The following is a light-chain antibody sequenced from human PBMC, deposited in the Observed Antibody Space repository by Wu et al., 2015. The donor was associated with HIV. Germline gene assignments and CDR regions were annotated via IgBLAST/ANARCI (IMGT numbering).Light chain of an antibody. CDR3: QQYNNWPLSS. CDR2: GAS. Sequence: EIVMTQSPVTLSVSPGERATLSCRASQSVNNNVAWYQQEPGQAPRLLIYGASARSTGIPHRFSGSGSGTEFTLTISSLQSEDFTVYYCQQYNNWPLSSFGQGAKAGDQ. J-gene: IGKJ2*03. CDR1: QSVNNN. V-gene: IGKV3-15*01.